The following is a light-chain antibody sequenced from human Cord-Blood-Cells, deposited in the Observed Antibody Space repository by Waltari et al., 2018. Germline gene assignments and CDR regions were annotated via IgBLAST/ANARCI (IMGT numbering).Light chain of an antibody. V-gene: IGKV1-39*01. J-gene: IGKJ1*01. CDR1: QSISSQ. CDR3: QQSYSTPPWT. Sequence: DIQMIQSPSSLSASVGDRVSITCRASQSISSQLNWYQQKPGKAPKLLIYAASSLQSGVPSRFSGSGSGTDFTLTISSLQPEDFATYYCQQSYSTPPWTFGQGTKVEIK. CDR2: AAS.